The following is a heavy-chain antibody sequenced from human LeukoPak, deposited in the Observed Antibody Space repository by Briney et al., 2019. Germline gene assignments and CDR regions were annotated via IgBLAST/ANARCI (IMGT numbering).Heavy chain of an antibody. CDR2: INAGNGNT. Sequence: ASVKVSCKASGGTFSSYSISWVRQAPGHRLEWMGWINAGNGNTKYSQKFQGRVTITRDTSASTAYMELSSLRSEDTAVYYCARGKPGYSSSWPFDYWGQGTLVTVSS. D-gene: IGHD6-13*01. J-gene: IGHJ4*02. CDR3: ARGKPGYSSSWPFDY. V-gene: IGHV1-3*01. CDR1: GGTFSSYS.